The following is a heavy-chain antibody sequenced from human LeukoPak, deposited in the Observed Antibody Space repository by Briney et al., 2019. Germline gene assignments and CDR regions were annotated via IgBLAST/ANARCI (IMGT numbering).Heavy chain of an antibody. Sequence: GGSLRLSCAASAFPFSSYGMHWVRQAPGKGLEWVTVISYDGSNKYYADSVKGRFTISRDNSKNTLFLQMNSLRAEDTAVYYCARNGIYQLHWVWFDPWGQGTLVTVSS. CDR1: AFPFSSYG. CDR3: ARNGIYQLHWVWFDP. CDR2: ISYDGSNK. J-gene: IGHJ5*02. V-gene: IGHV3-30*19. D-gene: IGHD2-2*01.